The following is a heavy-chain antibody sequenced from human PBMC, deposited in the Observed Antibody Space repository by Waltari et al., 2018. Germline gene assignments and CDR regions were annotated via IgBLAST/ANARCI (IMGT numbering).Heavy chain of an antibody. CDR2: INPNSGGT. V-gene: IGHV1-2*02. J-gene: IGHJ6*03. Sequence: QLQLVQSGAEGKKPRASVKVSCKASGSTVTGYYMHWVRQAPGQGLEWMGWINPNSGGTNYAQKFQGRVTMTRDTSISTAYMELSRLRSDDTAVYYCARREYYYYYMDVWGKGTTVTVSS. CDR1: GSTVTGYY. CDR3: ARREYYYYYMDV. D-gene: IGHD1-26*01.